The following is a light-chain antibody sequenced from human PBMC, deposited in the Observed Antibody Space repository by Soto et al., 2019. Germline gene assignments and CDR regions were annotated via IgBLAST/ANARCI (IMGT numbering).Light chain of an antibody. CDR3: QQSYSTLST. J-gene: IGKJ3*01. Sequence: DIQMTQSPSSLSASVGDRVTITCRASQSISSYLNWYQQKPGKAPKLLIYAASSLQSGVPSRFSGSGSGTDFTLTISSLQPEDFATYYCQQSYSTLSTFGPDQSGYQT. CDR2: AAS. V-gene: IGKV1-39*01. CDR1: QSISSY.